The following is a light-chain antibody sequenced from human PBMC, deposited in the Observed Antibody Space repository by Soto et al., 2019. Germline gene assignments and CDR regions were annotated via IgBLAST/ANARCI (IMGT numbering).Light chain of an antibody. CDR3: QQYNNWPLT. V-gene: IGKV3-15*01. CDR1: QSVSSN. CDR2: GAS. Sequence: EIVMPQSPATLSVSPGERATLSCRASQSVSSNLAWYQQKPGQAPRLLIYGASTRATGIPARFSGSGSGTEFTRTISSLQSEDFAVYYCQQYNNWPLTFGQGTKVEIK. J-gene: IGKJ1*01.